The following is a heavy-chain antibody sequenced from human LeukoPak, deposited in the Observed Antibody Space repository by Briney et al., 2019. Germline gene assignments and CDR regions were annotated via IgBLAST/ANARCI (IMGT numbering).Heavy chain of an antibody. V-gene: IGHV3-33*01. CDR1: GFTLSNFG. J-gene: IGHJ4*02. CDR2: TWYDGSKE. Sequence: GRSLRLSCAASGFTLSNFGMHWVRQAPGKGLEWVAVTWYDGSKEYYADSVKGRFTISRDISRNTLYLQMNSLRVEDTAVYYCARDLHPSGWSDFDYWGQGTLVTVSS. D-gene: IGHD6-19*01. CDR3: ARDLHPSGWSDFDY.